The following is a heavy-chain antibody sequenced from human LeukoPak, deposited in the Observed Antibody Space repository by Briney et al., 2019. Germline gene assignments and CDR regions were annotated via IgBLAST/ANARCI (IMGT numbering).Heavy chain of an antibody. CDR2: IYHSGST. CDR1: GGSFSGYY. Sequence: SETLSLTCAVYGGSFSGYYWSWIRQPPGKGLEWIGSIYHSGSTYYNPSLKSRVTISVDTSKNQFSLKLSSVTAADTAVYYCARGLGSQPFDYWGQGTLVTVSS. V-gene: IGHV4-34*01. CDR3: ARGLGSQPFDY. J-gene: IGHJ4*02. D-gene: IGHD2-15*01.